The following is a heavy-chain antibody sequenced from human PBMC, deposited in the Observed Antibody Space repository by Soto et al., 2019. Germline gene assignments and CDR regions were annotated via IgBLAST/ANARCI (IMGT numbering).Heavy chain of an antibody. V-gene: IGHV3-30-3*01. D-gene: IGHD4-4*01. CDR1: GFTFSSYA. CDR3: ARPGADYIRSWRGSFDY. J-gene: IGHJ4*02. CDR2: ISYDGSNK. Sequence: QVQLVESGGGVVQPGRSLRLSCAASGFTFSSYAMHWVRQAPGKGLEWVAVISYDGSNKYYADSVKGRFTISRDNSKNTLYLQMNSLRAEDTAVYYCARPGADYIRSWRGSFDYWGQGTLVTVSS.